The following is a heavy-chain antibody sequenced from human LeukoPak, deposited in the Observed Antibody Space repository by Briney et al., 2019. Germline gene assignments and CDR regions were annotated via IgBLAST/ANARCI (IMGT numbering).Heavy chain of an antibody. CDR1: GGTFSSYT. V-gene: IGHV1-69*02. CDR2: IIPILGIA. Sequence: ASVKVFCKASGGTFSSYTISWVRQAPGQGLEWMGRIIPILGIANYAQKFQGRVTITADKSTSTAYMELSSLRSEDTAVYYCARSFGIAYTGVWGQGTLVTVSS. CDR3: ARSFGIAYTGV. J-gene: IGHJ4*02. D-gene: IGHD2-2*02.